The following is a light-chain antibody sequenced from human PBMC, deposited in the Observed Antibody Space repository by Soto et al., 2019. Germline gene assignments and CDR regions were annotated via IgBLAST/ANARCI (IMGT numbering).Light chain of an antibody. V-gene: IGKV3-15*01. J-gene: IGKJ1*01. CDR2: GAS. CDR3: QQYYSYPRT. Sequence: EIVMTHSPATLSVSPWERATLSSRASQSVTSDLAWYQQKPGQTPRLLIYGASNRATGIPARFSGRGSGTDFTLTISCLQSEDFATYYCQQYYSYPRTFGQGTKVDIK. CDR1: QSVTSD.